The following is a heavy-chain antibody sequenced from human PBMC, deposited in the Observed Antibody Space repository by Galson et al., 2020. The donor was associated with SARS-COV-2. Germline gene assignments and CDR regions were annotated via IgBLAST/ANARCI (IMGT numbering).Heavy chain of an antibody. CDR1: GYTFTSYD. D-gene: IGHD3-10*01. Sequence: ASVKVSCKTSGYTFTSYDIHWVRQAPGQGLEWMGWMNPSNFNTGQAQKFQGRVTMTKNTSINTVYLELSSLTSDDTAVYYCARGPSWAPTDSYGLDHWGQGTLVTVSS. J-gene: IGHJ4*02. V-gene: IGHV1-8*01. CDR3: ARGPSWAPTDSYGLDH. CDR2: MNPSNFNT.